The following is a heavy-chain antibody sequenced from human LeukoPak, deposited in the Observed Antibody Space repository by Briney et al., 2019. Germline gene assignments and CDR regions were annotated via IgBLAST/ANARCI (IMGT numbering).Heavy chain of an antibody. Sequence: GGSLRLSCAASGFTFSSYAMSWVRQAPGKGLEWVSAISGSGGSTYYADSVKGRFTISRDNSKNTLYLQMNSLRAEDTAVYYCARSRGYSYGYHYYYYGMDVWGQGTTVTVSS. CDR3: ARSRGYSYGYHYYYYGMDV. V-gene: IGHV3-23*01. D-gene: IGHD5-18*01. J-gene: IGHJ6*02. CDR2: ISGSGGST. CDR1: GFTFSSYA.